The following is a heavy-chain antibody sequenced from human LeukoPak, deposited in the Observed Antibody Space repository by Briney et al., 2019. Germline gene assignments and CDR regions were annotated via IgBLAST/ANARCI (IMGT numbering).Heavy chain of an antibody. V-gene: IGHV1-8*01. CDR2: MNPNSGNT. J-gene: IGHJ6*02. CDR1: GYTFTSYD. Sequence: GASVKVSCKASGYTFTSYDINWVRRATGQGREWMGWMNPNSGNTGYAQKFQGRVTMTRSTSIRTAYMELSSLRSEDTAVYYCARGDYEYGMDVWGQGTTVTVSS. CDR3: ARGDYEYGMDV.